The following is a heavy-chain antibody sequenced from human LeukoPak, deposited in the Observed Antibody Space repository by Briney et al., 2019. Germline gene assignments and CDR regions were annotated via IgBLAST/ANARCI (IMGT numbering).Heavy chain of an antibody. CDR2: IYSGGST. D-gene: IGHD5-18*01. J-gene: IGHJ4*02. V-gene: IGHV3-66*01. Sequence: GGSLRLSCAASGFTVSSNYMSWVRQPPGKGLEWVSVIYSGGSTYYADSVKGRFTISRDNSKNTLYLQMNSLRAEDTAVYYCARDDSYGYGTDYWGQGTLVTVSS. CDR3: ARDDSYGYGTDY. CDR1: GFTVSSNY.